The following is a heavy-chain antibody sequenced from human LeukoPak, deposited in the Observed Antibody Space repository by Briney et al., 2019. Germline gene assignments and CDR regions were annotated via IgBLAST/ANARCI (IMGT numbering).Heavy chain of an antibody. CDR3: AIWTSGNY. CDR2: MDPTGSQK. V-gene: IGHV3-7*01. CDR1: GFMFNNYW. Sequence: GGSLRLSCAASGFMFNNYWMHWVRQAPGKGLEWVANMDPTGSQKRYVDSVRGRFTISKDNPGASLYLDMHSLRAEDTAIYYCAIWTSGNYWGQGTLVTVSS. D-gene: IGHD1-1*01. J-gene: IGHJ4*02.